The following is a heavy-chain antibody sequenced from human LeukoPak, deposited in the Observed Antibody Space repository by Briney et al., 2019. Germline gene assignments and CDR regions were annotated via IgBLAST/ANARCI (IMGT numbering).Heavy chain of an antibody. J-gene: IGHJ4*01. Sequence: GGSLRLSCVASGFTLSNYWMSWVRQAPGKGLEWVANIKQDGSEKFYVDSVKGRFTISRDNAKNSLYLQMNSLRAEDTGVYYCARDRLGFHYWGQGTLVTVSS. CDR1: GFTLSNYW. CDR2: IKQDGSEK. CDR3: ARDRLGFHY. V-gene: IGHV3-7*01. D-gene: IGHD6-6*01.